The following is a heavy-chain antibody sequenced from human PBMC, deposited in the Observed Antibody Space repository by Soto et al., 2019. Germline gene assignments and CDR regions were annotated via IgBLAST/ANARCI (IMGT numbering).Heavy chain of an antibody. CDR1: GGSISSSSYY. Sequence: SETLSLTCTVSGGSISSSSYYWGWIRQPPGKGLEWIGSIYYSGSTYYNPSLKSRVTISVDTSKNQFSLKLSSVTAADTAVYYCARATPWDYCSGFNWFDPWGQGTLVTVSS. CDR2: IYYSGST. D-gene: IGHD2-15*01. V-gene: IGHV4-39*01. J-gene: IGHJ5*02. CDR3: ARATPWDYCSGFNWFDP.